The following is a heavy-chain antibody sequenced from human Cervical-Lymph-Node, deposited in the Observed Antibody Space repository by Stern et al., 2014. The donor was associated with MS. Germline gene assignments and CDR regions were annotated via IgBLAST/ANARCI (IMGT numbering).Heavy chain of an antibody. J-gene: IGHJ3*02. CDR3: ARMVVAVAGTVGAFDI. Sequence: ESGPVLVKPTETLTLTCTVSGFSLSNARMGVSWIRQPPGKALEWLAPLFSNDEKSYSTSLKSRLTISKDTSKSQVVLTMTNMDPVDTATYYCARMVVAVAGTVGAFDIWGQGTMVTVSS. V-gene: IGHV2-26*01. CDR1: GFSLSNARMG. D-gene: IGHD6-19*01. CDR2: LFSNDEK.